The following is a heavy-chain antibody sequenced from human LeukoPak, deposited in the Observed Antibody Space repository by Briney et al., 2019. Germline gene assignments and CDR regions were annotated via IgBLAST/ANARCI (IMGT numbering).Heavy chain of an antibody. CDR3: ARRPPYCSGDNCYLRAFDI. V-gene: IGHV4-59*08. CDR1: GGSISSYY. Sequence: PSETLSLTCTVSGGSISSYYWSWIRQPPGKGLEWIGYIYYSGSTYYNPSLKSRVTISVDPSKNQFSLKLSSVTAADTAIYYCARRPPYCSGDNCYLRAFDIWGQGSMVTVSP. CDR2: IYYSGST. J-gene: IGHJ3*02. D-gene: IGHD2-15*01.